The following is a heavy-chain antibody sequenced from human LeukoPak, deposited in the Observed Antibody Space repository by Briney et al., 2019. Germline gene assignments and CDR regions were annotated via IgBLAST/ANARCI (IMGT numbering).Heavy chain of an antibody. CDR1: GFTFSTFS. CDR2: ISGSGSDI. Sequence: GGSPRLSCAASGFTFSTFSMNWVRQTPGKGLEWISAISGSGSDIYYADSVKGRFTISRDNSKRSLYLQMNSLRAEDTAVYYCARRTFPNDAFDVWGQGTVVTVSS. CDR3: ARRTFPNDAFDV. V-gene: IGHV3-21*01. D-gene: IGHD1-7*01. J-gene: IGHJ3*01.